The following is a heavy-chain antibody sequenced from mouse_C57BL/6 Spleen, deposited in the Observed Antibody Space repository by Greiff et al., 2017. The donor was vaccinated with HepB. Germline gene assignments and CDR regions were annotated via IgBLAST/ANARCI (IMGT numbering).Heavy chain of an antibody. CDR1: GYAFSSSW. J-gene: IGHJ2*01. V-gene: IGHV1-82*01. CDR2: IYPGDGDT. D-gene: IGHD1-1*01. CDR3: ATTVVAGDYFDY. Sequence: QVQLQQSGPELVKPGASVKISCKASGYAFSSSWMNWVKQRPGKGLEWIGRIYPGDGDTNYNGKFKGKATLTADKSSSTAYMQLSSLTSEDSAVYFCATTVVAGDYFDYWGQGTTLTVSS.